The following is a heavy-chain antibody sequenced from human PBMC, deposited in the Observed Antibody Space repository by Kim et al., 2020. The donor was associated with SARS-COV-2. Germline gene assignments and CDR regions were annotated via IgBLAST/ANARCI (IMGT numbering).Heavy chain of an antibody. D-gene: IGHD3-16*01. CDR3: AKMERTLVGYFDY. CDR2: IYSGGSST. V-gene: IGHV3-23*03. Sequence: GGSLRLSCAASGFTFSSYAMSWVRQAPGKGLEWVSVIYSGGSSTYYADSVKGRFTISRDNSKNTLYLQMNSLGAEDTAVYYCAKMERTLVGYFDYWGQGTLVTVSS. CDR1: GFTFSSYA. J-gene: IGHJ4*02.